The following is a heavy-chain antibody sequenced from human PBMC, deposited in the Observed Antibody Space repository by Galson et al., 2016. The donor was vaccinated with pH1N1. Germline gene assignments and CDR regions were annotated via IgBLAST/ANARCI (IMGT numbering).Heavy chain of an antibody. CDR3: ARDSGGNLDY. Sequence: SLRLSCAASGFTFSTYWMAWVRQAPGKGLEWVANIKPDGSGKSYVDSVRGRFTISRDNANNSLLLQVNSLRVEDTGVYYCARDSGGNLDYWGQGILVTVSS. D-gene: IGHD2-8*02. CDR2: IKPDGSGK. CDR1: GFTFSTYW. V-gene: IGHV3-7*01. J-gene: IGHJ4*02.